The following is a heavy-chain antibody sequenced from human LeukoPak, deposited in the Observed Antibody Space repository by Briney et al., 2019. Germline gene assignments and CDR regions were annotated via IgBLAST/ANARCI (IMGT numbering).Heavy chain of an antibody. J-gene: IGHJ3*02. Sequence: GGSLRLSCAASGFTFSSYSMNWVRQAPGRGREGMSYISGSGSVSYYEDSVKGRFTISRDNAKNSLYLQMNSLRAEDTALYYCARDGGFGFLAAFDIWGQGTMVTVSS. CDR3: ARDGGFGFLAAFDI. D-gene: IGHD3-10*01. V-gene: IGHV3-48*01. CDR2: ISGSGSVS. CDR1: GFTFSSYS.